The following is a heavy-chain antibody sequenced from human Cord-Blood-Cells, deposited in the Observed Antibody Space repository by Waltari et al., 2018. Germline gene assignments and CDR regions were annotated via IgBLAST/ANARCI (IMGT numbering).Heavy chain of an antibody. CDR3: ARDQIVVVSAIDY. D-gene: IGHD2-21*02. CDR1: GFTFRSYW. V-gene: IGHV3-74*01. Sequence: EVQLVESGGGIVQPGGSLRLSCAASGFTFRSYWGQGVRQAPGKGVVRVQRMKSDESSTSYAQAVKGVFTTTRDYAKNMLYLQMTGLGAEYTAVDYCARDQIVVVSAIDYWGQGTLVTVSS. CDR2: MKSDESST. J-gene: IGHJ4*02.